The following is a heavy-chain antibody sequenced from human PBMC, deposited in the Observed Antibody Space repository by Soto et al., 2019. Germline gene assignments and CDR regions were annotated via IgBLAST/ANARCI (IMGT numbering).Heavy chain of an antibody. J-gene: IGHJ4*02. CDR3: AREYGRGGSFYLDY. V-gene: IGHV1-8*01. D-gene: IGHD2-15*01. CDR2: MNPNSGNT. CDR1: GYTVTSYD. Sequence: QVQLVQSGAEVKKPGASVKVSCKASGYTVTSYDINWVRQANGQGLEWMGWMNPNSGNTGYAQKFQGRVTMPRNTSISTANMELSSLRFEETAVYYCAREYGRGGSFYLDYWGQGTLVTVSS.